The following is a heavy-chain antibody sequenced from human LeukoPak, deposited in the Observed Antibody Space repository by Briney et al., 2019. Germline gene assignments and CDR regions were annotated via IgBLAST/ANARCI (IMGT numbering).Heavy chain of an antibody. D-gene: IGHD4-17*01. CDR2: INPTGGST. V-gene: IGHV1-46*01. Sequence: ASVKVSCKASGYTFTSYYMHWVRQAPGQGLEWMGLINPTGGSTGYAQKFQGRVTMTADTSSSTAYMELRSLRLDDMAVYYCARDENYGIFFNVDYWGQGTLVTVSS. CDR3: ARDENYGIFFNVDY. J-gene: IGHJ4*02. CDR1: GYTFTSYY.